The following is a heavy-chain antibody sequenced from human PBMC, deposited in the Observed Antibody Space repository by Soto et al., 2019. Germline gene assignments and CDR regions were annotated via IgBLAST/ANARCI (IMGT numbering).Heavy chain of an antibody. Sequence: PSETLSLTCVVSGDSMSNYYWRWIRQPPGKGLEWIGYIYYTGSTNYNPSLRSRVTLSVDTSKNQFSLKLSSVSAADTAVYYCAGESDYGDYHFDYWGQGTLVTV. CDR1: GDSMSNYY. CDR3: AGESDYGDYHFDY. D-gene: IGHD4-17*01. J-gene: IGHJ4*02. CDR2: IYYTGST. V-gene: IGHV4-59*01.